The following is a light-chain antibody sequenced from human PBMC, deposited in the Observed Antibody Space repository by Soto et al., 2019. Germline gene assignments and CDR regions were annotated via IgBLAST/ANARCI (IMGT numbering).Light chain of an antibody. CDR3: QVWDSSSDHWV. CDR1: NIGSKS. J-gene: IGLJ3*02. Sequence: VLTQPPSVSVAPGKTARVTCGENNIGSKSVHWYQQKPGQAPVVVIYYDSDRPSGIPERFSGSNSGNTATLTISRVEAGDEADYYCQVWDSSSDHWVFGGGTKVTVL. CDR2: YDS. V-gene: IGLV3-21*04.